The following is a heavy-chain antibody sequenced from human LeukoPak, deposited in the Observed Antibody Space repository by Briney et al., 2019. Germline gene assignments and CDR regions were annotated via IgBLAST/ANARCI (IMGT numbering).Heavy chain of an antibody. CDR3: ARDSVLGAK. J-gene: IGHJ4*02. V-gene: IGHV1-2*06. CDR1: GYTLTGYY. D-gene: IGHD1-26*01. Sequence: ASVKVSCKASGYTLTGYYMHWVRQAPGRGLEWMGRISPNTGGTKYAQKFQGRVTLTRDTSISTAYLDLSNLTSDDTAVYYCARDSVLGAKWGQGTLVTVSS. CDR2: ISPNTGGT.